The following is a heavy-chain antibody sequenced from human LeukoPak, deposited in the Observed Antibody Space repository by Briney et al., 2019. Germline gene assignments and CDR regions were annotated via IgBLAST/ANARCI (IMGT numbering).Heavy chain of an antibody. Sequence: SETLSLTCTVSGGSISTYYWSWIRQPPGKGLEWIGYINFSGITNYIPSLKGRVTISVDTSKNQFSLKLSSVTAADTAVYYCARGVELGSFDYWGQGTLVTVSS. J-gene: IGHJ4*02. CDR2: INFSGIT. V-gene: IGHV4-59*01. CDR3: ARGVELGSFDY. CDR1: GGSISTYY. D-gene: IGHD1-26*01.